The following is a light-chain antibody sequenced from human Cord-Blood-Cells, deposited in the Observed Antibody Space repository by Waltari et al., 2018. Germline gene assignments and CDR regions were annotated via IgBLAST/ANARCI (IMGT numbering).Light chain of an antibody. V-gene: IGKV4-1*01. Sequence: DIVMTQSPDSLAVSLGERVTINCKSSQSVLYSSNNKNYLAWYQQKQGQPPKLLIYWASTRESGVPDRFSGSGSGTDFTLTIISLQAEDVAVYYCQQYYSTPSWTFGQGTKVEIK. CDR3: QQYYSTPSWT. CDR2: WAS. CDR1: QSVLYSSNNKNY. J-gene: IGKJ1*01.